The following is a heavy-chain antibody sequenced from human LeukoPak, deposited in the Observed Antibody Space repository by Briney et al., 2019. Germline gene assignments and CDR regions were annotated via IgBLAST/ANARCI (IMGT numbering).Heavy chain of an antibody. J-gene: IGHJ4*02. Sequence: PGGSLRLSCAASEFTFSSYGMHWVRQAPGKGLEWVAFIRYDGSNKYYADSVKGRFTISRDNSKNTLYLQMNSLRAEDTAVYYCAKDAFRRIGYSGSDFEPGGQGTLVTVSS. V-gene: IGHV3-30*02. CDR2: IRYDGSNK. CDR1: EFTFSSYG. D-gene: IGHD5-12*01. CDR3: AKDAFRRIGYSGSDFEP.